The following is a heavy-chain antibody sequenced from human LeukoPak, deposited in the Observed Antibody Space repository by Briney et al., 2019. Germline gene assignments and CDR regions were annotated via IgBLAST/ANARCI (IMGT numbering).Heavy chain of an antibody. CDR3: AKDGYCSSTSCPRGAGLDYYYYYMDV. CDR2: ISGSGGST. J-gene: IGHJ6*03. D-gene: IGHD2-2*03. Sequence: PGGSLRLSCAASGFTFSSYAMSWVRQAPGKGLEWVSAISGSGGSTYYADSVKGRFTISRNNSKNTLYLQMNSLRAEDTAVYYCAKDGYCSSTSCPRGAGLDYYYYYMDVWGKGTTVTVSS. CDR1: GFTFSSYA. V-gene: IGHV3-23*01.